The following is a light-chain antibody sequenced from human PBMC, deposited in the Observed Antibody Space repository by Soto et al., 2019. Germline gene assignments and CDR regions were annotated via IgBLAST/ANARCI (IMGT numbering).Light chain of an antibody. CDR1: QSLLHSNGYNY. J-gene: IGKJ5*01. CDR2: LGS. V-gene: IGKV2-28*01. CDR3: MQALQTPLT. Sequence: DIVMPQSPLSLPVTPGEPASISCRSSQSLLHSNGYNYFDWYLQKPGQSPQLLIYLGSNRASGVPDRFSDSRSGTDFTLKISRVEAEDVGVYYCMQALQTPLTFGQGTRLEIK.